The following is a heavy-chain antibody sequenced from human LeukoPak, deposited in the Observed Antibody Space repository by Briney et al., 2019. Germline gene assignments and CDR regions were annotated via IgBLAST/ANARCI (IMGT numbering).Heavy chain of an antibody. D-gene: IGHD3-10*01. V-gene: IGHV4-59*01. CDR1: GGSISSYY. J-gene: IGHJ4*02. CDR3: ARARSSPELEDYFDY. CDR2: IYYSGST. Sequence: PSETLSLTCTVFGGSISSYYWSWIRQPPGKGLEWIGYIYYSGSTNYNPSLKSRVTISVDTSKNQFSLKLSSVTAADTAVYYCARARSSPELEDYFDYWGQGTLVTVSS.